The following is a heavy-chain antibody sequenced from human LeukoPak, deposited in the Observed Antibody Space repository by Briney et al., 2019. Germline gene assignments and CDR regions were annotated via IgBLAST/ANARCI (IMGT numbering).Heavy chain of an antibody. Sequence: GGSLRLSCAASGFTLNSYLMSWVRQAPGRGLEWVADINKDGREESYLDSVTGRFTVSRDNGKNSLFLQMNSLRGEDTAVYYCARSNPNRNALDLWGQGTVVTISS. CDR1: GFTLNSYL. J-gene: IGHJ3*01. D-gene: IGHD1-14*01. CDR2: INKDGREE. V-gene: IGHV3-7*01. CDR3: ARSNPNRNALDL.